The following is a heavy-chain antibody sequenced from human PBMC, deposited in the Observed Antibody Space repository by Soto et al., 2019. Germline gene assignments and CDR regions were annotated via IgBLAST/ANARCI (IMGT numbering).Heavy chain of an antibody. Sequence: GGSLRLSCAASGFPFSSYAMYCVRQAPGKGLEWVSTISNSGDTYYADSVEGRFTISRDNSKDTVYLQMNSLRAEDTAVYYCAKPKFRGVVLNVWGQRTTVTVSS. D-gene: IGHD3-10*01. CDR2: ISNSGDT. V-gene: IGHV3-23*01. J-gene: IGHJ6*02. CDR1: GFPFSSYA. CDR3: AKPKFRGVVLNV.